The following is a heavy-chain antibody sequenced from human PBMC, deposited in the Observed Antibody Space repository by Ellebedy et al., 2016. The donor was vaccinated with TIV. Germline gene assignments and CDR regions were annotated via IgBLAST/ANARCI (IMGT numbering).Heavy chain of an antibody. CDR3: ARVNYYDSSGYYGAFDI. CDR2: VSTSGSTI. J-gene: IGHJ3*02. Sequence: GGSLRLSXAASGFTFSDYYMSWIRQAPGKGLEWVSYVSTSGSTIYQVDSVRGRITISRDNAKNSLYLQMNSLRAEDTAVYYCARVNYYDSSGYYGAFDIWGQGTMVTVSS. CDR1: GFTFSDYY. V-gene: IGHV3-11*01. D-gene: IGHD3-22*01.